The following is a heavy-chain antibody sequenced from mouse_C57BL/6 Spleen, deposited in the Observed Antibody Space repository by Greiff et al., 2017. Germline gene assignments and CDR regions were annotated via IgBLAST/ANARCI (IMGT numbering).Heavy chain of an antibody. CDR2: INPNNGGT. CDR1: GYTFTDYN. J-gene: IGHJ4*01. CDR3: ARSYYYGSSWGYYYAMDY. V-gene: IGHV1-18*01. Sequence: VQLQQSGPELVKPGASVKIPCKASGYTFTDYNMDWVKQSHGKSLEWIGDINPNNGGTIYNQKFKGKATLTVDKSSSTAYMELRSLTSEDTAVYYCARSYYYGSSWGYYYAMDYWGQGTSVTVSS. D-gene: IGHD1-1*01.